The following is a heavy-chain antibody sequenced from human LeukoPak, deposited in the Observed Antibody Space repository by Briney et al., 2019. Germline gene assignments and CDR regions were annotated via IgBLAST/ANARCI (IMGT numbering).Heavy chain of an antibody. CDR1: GYTFTSYD. CDR2: MNPNSGNT. CDR3: ASFRPKSYDFWSGYSNDAFDI. D-gene: IGHD3-3*01. V-gene: IGHV1-8*01. J-gene: IGHJ3*02. Sequence: ASVKVSCKASGYTFTSYDINWVRQATGQGLEWMGWMNPNSGNTGYAQKFQGRVTMTRDTSTSTVYMELSSLRSEDTAVYYCASFRPKSYDFWSGYSNDAFDIWGQGTMVTVSS.